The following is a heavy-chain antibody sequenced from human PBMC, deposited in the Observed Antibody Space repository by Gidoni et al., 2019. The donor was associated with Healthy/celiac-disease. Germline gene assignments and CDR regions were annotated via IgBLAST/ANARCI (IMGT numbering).Heavy chain of an antibody. J-gene: IGHJ5*02. CDR3: ARGPDSSSWYWFDP. CDR2: IIPILGIA. Sequence: QVQLVQSGAEVKKPGSAVKVSCKASGGPFSSYTISWVRQAPGQGLEWLGRIIPILGIANYAQKFQGRVTITADKSTSTAYMELSSLRSEDTAVYYCARGPDSSSWYWFDPWGQGTLVTVSS. D-gene: IGHD6-13*01. CDR1: GGPFSSYT. V-gene: IGHV1-69*02.